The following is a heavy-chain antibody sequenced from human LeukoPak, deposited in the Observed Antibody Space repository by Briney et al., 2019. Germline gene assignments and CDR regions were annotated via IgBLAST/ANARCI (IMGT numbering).Heavy chain of an antibody. J-gene: IGHJ4*02. CDR1: GFTFSDYA. D-gene: IGHD6-13*01. Sequence: GGSLRLSCTASGFTFSDYAMNWVRQAPGKGLEWVSHISHSGSTIYYSDSVKGRFTISRDNAENSLYLQMNSLRDEDTAVYYCAKDCGIAAAHYFDYWGQGTLVTVSS. V-gene: IGHV3-48*02. CDR2: ISHSGSTI. CDR3: AKDCGIAAAHYFDY.